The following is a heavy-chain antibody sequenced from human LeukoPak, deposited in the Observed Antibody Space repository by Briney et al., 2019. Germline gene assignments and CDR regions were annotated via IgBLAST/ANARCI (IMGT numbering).Heavy chain of an antibody. D-gene: IGHD3-22*01. J-gene: IGHJ4*02. CDR3: AKDIRGFHYYDSSGYYY. V-gene: IGHV3-66*02. CDR1: GFTFSSYV. CDR2: IYNDGRT. Sequence: GGSLRLSCAASGFTFSSYVMSWVRQAPGKGLEWVSLIYNDGRTYYADSVKGRCTISRDNSKNTLYLQMNSLRAEDTAVYYCAKDIRGFHYYDSSGYYYWGQGTLVTVSS.